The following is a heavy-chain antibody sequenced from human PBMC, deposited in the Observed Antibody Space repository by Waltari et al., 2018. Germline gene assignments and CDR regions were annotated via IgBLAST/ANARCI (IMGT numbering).Heavy chain of an antibody. J-gene: IGHJ4*02. Sequence: QVQLVQSGAEVKKPGASVKVSCKVSGYTLTELSRHWVRQAPGKGLEWMGGFDPDDGETIYEKKYQGRFTMTEDTSTDTAYMDLSSLRSEDTAVYYCATGPTWFSYFDYWGQGTLVTVSS. D-gene: IGHD3-10*01. CDR2: FDPDDGET. V-gene: IGHV1-24*01. CDR1: GYTLTELS. CDR3: ATGPTWFSYFDY.